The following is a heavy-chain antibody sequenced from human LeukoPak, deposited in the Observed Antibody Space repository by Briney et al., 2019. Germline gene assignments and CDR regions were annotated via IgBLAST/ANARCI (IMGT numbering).Heavy chain of an antibody. CDR2: ISYDGSNK. CDR3: AKVRGDRGFDY. CDR1: GFTFSSYW. V-gene: IGHV3-30*18. D-gene: IGHD3-10*01. Sequence: GGSLRLSCAASGFTFSSYWMSWVRQAPGKGLEWVALISYDGSNKYYADSVKGRFTISRDNSKNTLYLQMNSLRAEDTAVYYCAKVRGDRGFDYWAREPWSPSPQ. J-gene: IGHJ4*02.